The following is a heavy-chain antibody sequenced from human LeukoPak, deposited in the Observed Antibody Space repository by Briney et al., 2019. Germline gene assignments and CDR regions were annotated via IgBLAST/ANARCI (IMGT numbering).Heavy chain of an antibody. J-gene: IGHJ4*02. D-gene: IGHD3-22*01. CDR2: IYHSGST. CDR1: GGSISSSNW. CDR3: ASYSVTKKYYYDSSGYCASCIDY. Sequence: PSGTLSLTCAVSGGSISSSNWWRWVRQPPGKGLGWIGKIYHSGSTNYNPSLKSRVTISVGKSKNQFSLKLSSVTAADTAVYYCASYSVTKKYYYDSSGYCASCIDYWGQGTLVTVSS. V-gene: IGHV4-4*02.